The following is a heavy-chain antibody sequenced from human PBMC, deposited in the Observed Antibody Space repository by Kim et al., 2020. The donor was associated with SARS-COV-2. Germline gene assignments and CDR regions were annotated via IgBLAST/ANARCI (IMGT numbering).Heavy chain of an antibody. J-gene: IGHJ4*02. Sequence: GASLKISCQASGYSFTGSWVNWVRQMPGKGLEWMGRIDPIDSYTNYSPSFQGHVTFAADKSITTAYLQWRFLKASDTAIYYCASRRGGEEYWGQGTLVTVSS. CDR1: GYSFTGSW. CDR3: ASRRGGEEY. V-gene: IGHV5-10-1*01. CDR2: IDPIDSYT. D-gene: IGHD3-16*01.